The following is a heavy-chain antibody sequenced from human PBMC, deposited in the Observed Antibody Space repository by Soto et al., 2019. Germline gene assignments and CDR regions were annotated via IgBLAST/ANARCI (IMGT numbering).Heavy chain of an antibody. V-gene: IGHV3-23*01. Sequence: EVQLLESGGDLVQRGGSLRLSCAAYGFTFSKYAMSWVRQAPGKGLEWVSSISAGGGTTYYADSVKGRFTISRDNSENTLYLQLNSLRADDTAIFYCVKGKYDAGSSMGNWFDPWGQGTLVTVSS. CDR1: GFTFSKYA. D-gene: IGHD3-10*01. J-gene: IGHJ5*02. CDR2: ISAGGGTT. CDR3: VKGKYDAGSSMGNWFDP.